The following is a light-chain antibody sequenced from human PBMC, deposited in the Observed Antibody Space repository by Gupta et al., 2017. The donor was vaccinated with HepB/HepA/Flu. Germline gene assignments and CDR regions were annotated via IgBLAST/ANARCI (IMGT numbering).Light chain of an antibody. CDR1: QSGNSNY. CDR3: QQYGSSPT. V-gene: IGKV3-20*01. Sequence: EIVLTQSPGTLSLSQGERATLSCRASQSGNSNYLAWYQQKPGQAPRLLIYGASSRATGIPDRFSGSGSGTDFTLTISRLEPEDFAVYYCQQYGSSPTFGQGTKVEIK. J-gene: IGKJ1*01. CDR2: GAS.